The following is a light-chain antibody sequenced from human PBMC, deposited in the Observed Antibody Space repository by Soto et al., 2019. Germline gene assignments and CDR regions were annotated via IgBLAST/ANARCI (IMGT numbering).Light chain of an antibody. CDR2: AAS. Sequence: DIQMTQSPSSLSASVGDRVTITCRASQSISSYLNWYKQKPGKAPKLLLYAASSLQSGVPSRFSGSGSGTDFTLTISSLQPEDVATYYCQQSDSTPLTFGGGTKVEIK. CDR1: QSISSY. V-gene: IGKV1-39*01. CDR3: QQSDSTPLT. J-gene: IGKJ4*01.